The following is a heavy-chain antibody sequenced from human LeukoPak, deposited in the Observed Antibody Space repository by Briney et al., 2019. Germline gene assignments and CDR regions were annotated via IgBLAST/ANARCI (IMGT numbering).Heavy chain of an antibody. CDR3: ARVSYGDYHVDY. J-gene: IGHJ4*02. CDR2: ISSSGSTI. Sequence: PGESLRLSWSACGFTFKSYEMGWVRQAPGKGLEWVSYISSSGSTIYYADSVKGRFTISRDNAKNSLYLQMNSLRAEDTAVYYCARVSYGDYHVDYWGQGTLVTVSS. V-gene: IGHV3-48*03. CDR1: GFTFKSYE. D-gene: IGHD4-17*01.